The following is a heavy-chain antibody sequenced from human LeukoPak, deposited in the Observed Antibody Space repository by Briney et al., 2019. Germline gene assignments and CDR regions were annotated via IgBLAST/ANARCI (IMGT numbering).Heavy chain of an antibody. J-gene: IGHJ5*02. D-gene: IGHD6-19*01. Sequence: PSETLSLTCTGSGGSISSYYWSWIRQPAGKGVKWIGRIYTSGRTNYNPSLKSRVTMSVDTSKNQFSLKLSSVTAADTAVYYCAREIAVAGRGNWFDPWGQGTLVTVSS. CDR2: IYTSGRT. CDR1: GGSISSYY. CDR3: AREIAVAGRGNWFDP. V-gene: IGHV4-4*07.